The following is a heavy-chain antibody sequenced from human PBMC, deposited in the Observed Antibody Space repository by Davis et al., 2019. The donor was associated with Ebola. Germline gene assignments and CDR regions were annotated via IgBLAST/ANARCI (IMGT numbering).Heavy chain of an antibody. Sequence: PGGSLRLSCVVSGFTFSNYDMLWVRQAPGKGLEWVAFTSYDGIKKSYADSLKGRFTISRDNAKKSVFLQMNRLRAEDTAVYYCARDRTIYYYDSSGYPSPLDYWGRGTLVTVSS. D-gene: IGHD3-22*01. CDR1: GFTFSNYD. CDR3: ARDRTIYYYDSSGYPSPLDY. CDR2: TSYDGIKK. V-gene: IGHV3-30-3*01. J-gene: IGHJ4*02.